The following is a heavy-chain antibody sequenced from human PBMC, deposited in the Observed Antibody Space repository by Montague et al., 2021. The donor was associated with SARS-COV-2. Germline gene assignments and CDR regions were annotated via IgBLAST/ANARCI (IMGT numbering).Heavy chain of an antibody. CDR1: SGSISNYY. CDR2: ISHTEST. D-gene: IGHD3-16*01. J-gene: IGHJ6*02. V-gene: IGHV4-59*08. Sequence: SETLSLTCTVSSGSISNYYWSWIRQPPGKGLEWIGFISHTESTNYNPSLGSRVSISIDTSKSQFSLRVRSVTAADTAVYCCARSVQFAYGLDVWGQGTTVTISS. CDR3: ARSVQFAYGLDV.